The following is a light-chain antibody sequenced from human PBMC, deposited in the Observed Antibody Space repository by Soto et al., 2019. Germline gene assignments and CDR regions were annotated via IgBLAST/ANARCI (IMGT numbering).Light chain of an antibody. CDR3: QKWNSAPLT. CDR2: AAS. V-gene: IGKV1-27*01. J-gene: IGKJ4*01. CDR1: QGISNY. Sequence: IQMPQSPSSLSASVGDRFTITCRASQGISNYLAWYQQKPGKVPKLLIYAASTLHSGVPSRLSGSGSGTDGTLTIRSLQPEEVATYYCQKWNSAPLTVGGGNKVDIK.